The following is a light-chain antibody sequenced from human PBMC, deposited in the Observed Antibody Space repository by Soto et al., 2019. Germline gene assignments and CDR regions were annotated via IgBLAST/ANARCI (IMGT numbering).Light chain of an antibody. J-gene: IGLJ1*01. CDR1: SSDVGGYNY. V-gene: IGLV2-14*01. CDR2: DVS. CDR3: SSYTSSSTQYV. Sequence: QSALTQPASVSGSPGQSIAISCTGTSSDVGGYNYVSWYQQPPGKAPKLLIYDVSNRPSGVSNRFSGSKSGNTASLTISGLQTEDEADYYCSSYTSSSTQYVFGTGTKVTVL.